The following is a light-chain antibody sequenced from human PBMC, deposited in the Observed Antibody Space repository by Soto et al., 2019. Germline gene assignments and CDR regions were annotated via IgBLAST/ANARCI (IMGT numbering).Light chain of an antibody. CDR2: GAS. CDR1: QSITSTY. V-gene: IGKV3-20*01. J-gene: IGKJ3*01. Sequence: EIVLTQSPGPLSLSPGERATLSCRASQSITSTYLAWYQQKPGQAPRLLIYGASSRASGIPDRFSGSGSGTDFTLTISRLEPEDFAGYYCQQYGSSPPFIFCRGTKVDSK. CDR3: QQYGSSPPFI.